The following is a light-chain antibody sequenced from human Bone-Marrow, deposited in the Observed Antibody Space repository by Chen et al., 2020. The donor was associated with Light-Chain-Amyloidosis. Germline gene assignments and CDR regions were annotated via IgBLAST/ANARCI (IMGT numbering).Light chain of an antibody. V-gene: IGLV2-23*02. CDR1: SSVVGNYNL. CDR2: EVN. Sequence: QSALTQPASVSGSPGPSITISCTGSSSVVGNYNLVSWYQQHPGKAPKLMIFEVNTRPTGVSNRFSGSKAGNTASLPISGLLAEDEADYHCGSYAGSNTVVFGGGTKLTVL. J-gene: IGLJ2*01. CDR3: GSYAGSNTVV.